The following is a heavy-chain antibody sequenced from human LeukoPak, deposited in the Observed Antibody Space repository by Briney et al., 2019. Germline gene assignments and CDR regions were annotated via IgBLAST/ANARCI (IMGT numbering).Heavy chain of an antibody. D-gene: IGHD6-6*01. CDR2: ITISGVST. CDR3: AKGTSNFDY. Sequence: GGSLRLSCAASGFTFSTYGMSWVRQAPGKGLEWVSSITISGVSTYYADSVKGRFTISRDNPKNTLFLQMNSLRAEDTAVYYCAKGTSNFDYWGQGTLVTVSS. CDR1: GFTFSTYG. J-gene: IGHJ4*02. V-gene: IGHV3-23*01.